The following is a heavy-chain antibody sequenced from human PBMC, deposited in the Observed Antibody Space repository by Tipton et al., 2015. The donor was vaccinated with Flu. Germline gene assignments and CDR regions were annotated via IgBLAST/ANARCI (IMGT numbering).Heavy chain of an antibody. V-gene: IGHV4-39*07. CDR2: GYYSGST. Sequence: TLSLTCTVSGAPLDSPYSYWDWIRQPPGKGLEWIGSGYYSGSTNYRSSLMSRVAISVDMSKNQFSLNLTSVTAADTAIYYCARVTTYSSGYFESYYFDYWGLGTLVTVSS. CDR3: ARVTTYSSGYFESYYFDY. J-gene: IGHJ4*02. D-gene: IGHD3-22*01. CDR1: GAPLDSPYSY.